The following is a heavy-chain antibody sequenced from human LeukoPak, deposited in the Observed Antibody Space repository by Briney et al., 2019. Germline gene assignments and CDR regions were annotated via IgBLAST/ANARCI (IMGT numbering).Heavy chain of an antibody. D-gene: IGHD2-15*01. J-gene: IGHJ4*02. CDR2: IYYSGST. V-gene: IGHV4-39*07. CDR3: ARSPSTVVADY. CDR1: GGSISSSSYY. Sequence: PSETLSLTCTVSGGSISSSSYYWGWIRQPPGKGLEWIGCIYYSGSTYYNPSLKSRVTISVDTSKNQFSLKLSSVTAADTAVYYCARSPSTVVADYWGQGTLVTVSS.